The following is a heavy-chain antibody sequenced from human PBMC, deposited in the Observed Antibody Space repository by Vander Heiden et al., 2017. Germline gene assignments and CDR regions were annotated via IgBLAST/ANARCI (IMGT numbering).Heavy chain of an antibody. CDR1: GFTFSSHS. D-gene: IGHD3-9*01. V-gene: IGHV3-48*02. CDR2: ISSSSSTI. Sequence: EVQLVESGGGLVQPGGSLRLSCAASGFTFSSHSMNWVRQAPGKGLEWVSYISSSSSTIYYADSVKGRFTISRDNAKNSLYLQMNSLRDEDTAVYYCARDSMRLRYFDYDAFDIWGQGTMVTVSS. CDR3: ARDSMRLRYFDYDAFDI. J-gene: IGHJ3*02.